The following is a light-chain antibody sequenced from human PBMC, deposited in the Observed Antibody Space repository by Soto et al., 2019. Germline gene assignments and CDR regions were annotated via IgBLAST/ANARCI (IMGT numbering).Light chain of an antibody. CDR3: QQYNNRLT. CDR2: GAS. CDR1: QSVSTN. V-gene: IGKV3-15*01. J-gene: IGKJ4*01. Sequence: VMTQSPATLSVSPGERATLSCRASQSVSTNLAWYQQKPGQAPRLLIYGASTRATGIPARFSGSGSGTEFTLTISSLQSEDFAVYYCQQYNNRLTFGGWTKVEIK.